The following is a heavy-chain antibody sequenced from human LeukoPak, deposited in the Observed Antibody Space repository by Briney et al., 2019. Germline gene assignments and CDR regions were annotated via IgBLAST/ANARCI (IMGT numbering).Heavy chain of an antibody. D-gene: IGHD3-22*01. CDR2: ISSSSSTI. J-gene: IGHJ4*02. V-gene: IGHV3-48*01. CDR3: AREPYYYYDSSGYYFL. Sequence: PGGSLRLSCAASGFTFSSYSMDWVRQAPGQGLEWVSYISSSSSTIYYADSVKGRFTISRDNAKNSLYLQMNSLRAEDTAVYYCAREPYYYYDSSGYYFLWGQGTLVTVSS. CDR1: GFTFSSYS.